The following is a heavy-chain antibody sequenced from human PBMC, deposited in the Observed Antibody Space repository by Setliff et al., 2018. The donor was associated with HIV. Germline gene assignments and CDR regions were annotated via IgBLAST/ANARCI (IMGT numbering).Heavy chain of an antibody. CDR3: AAFLVSPVTTQDY. CDR1: GGSFSNYY. V-gene: IGHV4-34*01. J-gene: IGHJ4*02. D-gene: IGHD4-17*01. Sequence: KASETLSLTCTVYGGSFSNYYTNWIRQPPGKGLEWIGELSPSGTTRPNPSLQSRVIISLDTSKNQFSLKLTSVTAADTAMYYCAAFLVSPVTTQDYWGQGTLVTVSS. CDR2: LSPSGTT.